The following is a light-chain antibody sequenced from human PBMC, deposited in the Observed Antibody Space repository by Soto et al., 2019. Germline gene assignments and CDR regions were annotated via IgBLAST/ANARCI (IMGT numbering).Light chain of an antibody. CDR2: EVT. Sequence: QSALTQPASVSGSPGQSITLSCTGTSGDVGTYNLVSWYQQRPGKVPKLMIYEVTKRPSGVSNRFSGSKSGNTASLTISGLQADDEADYYCCSYAGSSSYVAFGGGTKLTVL. CDR1: SGDVGTYNL. V-gene: IGLV2-23*02. CDR3: CSYAGSSSYVA. J-gene: IGLJ2*01.